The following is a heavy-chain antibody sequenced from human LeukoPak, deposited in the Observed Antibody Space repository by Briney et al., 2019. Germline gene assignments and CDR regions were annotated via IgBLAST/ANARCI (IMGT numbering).Heavy chain of an antibody. D-gene: IGHD2-2*01. CDR2: IYYSGST. CDR3: ARHLDHCSSTSCYRNYFDY. J-gene: IGHJ4*02. V-gene: IGHV4-39*01. Sequence: SETLSLTCTVSGGSISSSSYYWGWIRQPPGKGREWIGSIYYSGSTYYNPSLKSRVTISVDTSKNQFSLKLSSVTAADTAVYYCARHLDHCSSTSCYRNYFDYWGQGTLVTVSS. CDR1: GGSISSSSYY.